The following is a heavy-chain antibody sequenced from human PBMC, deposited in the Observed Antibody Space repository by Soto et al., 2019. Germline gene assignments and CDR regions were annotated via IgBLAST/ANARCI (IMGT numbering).Heavy chain of an antibody. J-gene: IGHJ5*02. CDR3: ARLQLERRGGYP. D-gene: IGHD1-1*01. V-gene: IGHV1-2*02. CDR2: INPNSGGT. Sequence: QVQLVQSGAEVKKPGASVKVSCKASGYTFTGYYMHWVRQAPAQGLEWMGWINPNSGGTNYAQKFQGRATMTGDTSISPAYMELSRLRYDDTAVYYCARLQLERRGGYPWGQGTLVTVSS. CDR1: GYTFTGYY.